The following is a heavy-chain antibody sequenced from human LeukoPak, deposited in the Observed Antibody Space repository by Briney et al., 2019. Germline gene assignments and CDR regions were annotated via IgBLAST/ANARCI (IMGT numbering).Heavy chain of an antibody. D-gene: IGHD2-15*01. CDR2: INAGNGNT. CDR3: ARDERLTHADY. J-gene: IGHJ4*02. V-gene: IGHV1-3*01. Sequence: ASVKVSCKASGYTFTGYAMHWVRQAPGQRLEWMGWINAGNGNTKYSQKLQGRVTMTTDTSTSTAYMELRSLRSDDTAVYYCARDERLTHADYWGQGTLVTVSS. CDR1: GYTFTGYA.